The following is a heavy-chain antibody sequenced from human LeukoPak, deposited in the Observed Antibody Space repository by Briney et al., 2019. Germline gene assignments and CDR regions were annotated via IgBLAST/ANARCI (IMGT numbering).Heavy chain of an antibody. D-gene: IGHD2-2*02. CDR3: ARHLGFCSSTGCNSWFDP. CDR1: GGSISSYY. CDR2: VYFSGNT. J-gene: IGHJ5*02. Sequence: KTSETPSLTCTVSGGSISSYYWSWIRQPPGKGLEWIGYVYFSGNTNYNPSLKSRVTISVDTSKNQFSLKLISVTAADTAVYYCARHLGFCSSTGCNSWFDPWGQGTLVTVSS. V-gene: IGHV4-59*08.